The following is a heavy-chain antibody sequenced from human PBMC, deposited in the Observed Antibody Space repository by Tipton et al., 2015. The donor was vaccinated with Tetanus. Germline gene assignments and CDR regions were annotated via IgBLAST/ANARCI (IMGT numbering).Heavy chain of an antibody. V-gene: IGHV4-59*08. CDR3: AGHPPPYYYGSGSYLDY. CDR1: GASITTYH. D-gene: IGHD3-10*01. Sequence: TLSLTCTVSGASITTYHWSWLRQTPGRGLEWIGHIYYTGATSYNSSLQSRVTLSIDTSKNQFSLRLSSVTAADTAVYFCAGHPPPYYYGSGSYLDYWGQGTPVTVSS. J-gene: IGHJ4*02. CDR2: IYYTGAT.